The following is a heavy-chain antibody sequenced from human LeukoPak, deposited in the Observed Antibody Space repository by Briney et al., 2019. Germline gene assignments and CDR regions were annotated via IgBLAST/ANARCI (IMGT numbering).Heavy chain of an antibody. V-gene: IGHV3-9*01. J-gene: IGHJ6*02. CDR2: VSWNRGSI. CDR1: GFTFDDYA. CDR3: ARGGLYYYYGMDV. D-gene: IGHD3-16*01. Sequence: GGSLRLSCAASGFTFDDYAMHWVRQAPGKGLEWVSGVSWNRGSIGYADSVKGRFTLSRDNAKNSLYLQMNSLRAEDTVLYYCARGGLYYYYGMDVWGQGTTVTVSS.